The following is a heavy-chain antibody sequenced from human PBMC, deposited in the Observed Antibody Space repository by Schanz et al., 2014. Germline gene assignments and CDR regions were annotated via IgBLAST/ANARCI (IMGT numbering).Heavy chain of an antibody. D-gene: IGHD2-2*01. CDR2: ISGSSRTI. Sequence: EVQLVESGGGLVQPGGSLRLSCSASGFTFSIYAMHWVRQAPGKGLEWVSYISGSSRTIYYADSMKGRFTVSRDNAENARYLQMNSLRAEDTGLYFCARGGYDADNWFDPWGQGTLVTVSS. J-gene: IGHJ5*02. V-gene: IGHV3-48*01. CDR1: GFTFSIYA. CDR3: ARGGYDADNWFDP.